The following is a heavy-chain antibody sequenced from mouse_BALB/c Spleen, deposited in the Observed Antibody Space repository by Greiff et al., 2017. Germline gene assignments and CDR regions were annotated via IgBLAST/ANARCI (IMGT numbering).Heavy chain of an antibody. CDR1: GYTFTSYV. CDR2: INPYNDGT. CDR3: ARGGLRLRGYCDY. Sequence: VQLQQSGPELVKPGASVKMSCKASGYTFTSYVMHWVKQKPGQGLEWIGYINPYNDGTKYNEKFKGKATLTSDKSSSTAYMELSSLTSEDSAVYYCARGGLRLRGYCDYWGQGTTLTVSS. J-gene: IGHJ2*01. V-gene: IGHV1-14*01. D-gene: IGHD1-2*01.